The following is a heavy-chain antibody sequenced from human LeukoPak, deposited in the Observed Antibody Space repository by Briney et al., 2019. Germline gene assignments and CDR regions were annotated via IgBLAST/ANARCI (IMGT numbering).Heavy chain of an antibody. CDR1: GFTFSSYA. Sequence: GGSLRLSCAASGFTFSSYAMSWVRQAPGKGLEWVSAISGSGGSTYYADSVKGRFTISRDNSKNTLYLQMNSLRAEDTAVYYCATKGALDGGSGYWGQGTLVTVSS. J-gene: IGHJ4*02. CDR2: ISGSGGST. CDR3: ATKGALDGGSGY. V-gene: IGHV3-23*01. D-gene: IGHD2-15*01.